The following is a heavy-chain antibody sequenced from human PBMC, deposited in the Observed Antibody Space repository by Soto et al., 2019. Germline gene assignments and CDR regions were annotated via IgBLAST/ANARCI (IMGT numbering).Heavy chain of an antibody. D-gene: IGHD1-1*01. CDR1: GFTFSDYY. J-gene: IGHJ4*02. CDR3: ARSGDNYNRLDY. CDR2: SSNSGTFT. V-gene: IGHV3-11*06. Sequence: GGSLRLSCEGSGFTFSDYYISWIRQAPGKGLEWISYSSNSGTFTRYADSVKGRFSISRDNTKNLLYLQMSSLRAEDTAVYYCARSGDNYNRLDYWGQGTPVTVSS.